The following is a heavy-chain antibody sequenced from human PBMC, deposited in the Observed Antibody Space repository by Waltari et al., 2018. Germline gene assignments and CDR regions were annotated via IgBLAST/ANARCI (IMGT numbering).Heavy chain of an antibody. CDR1: GGTFSRYA. CDR3: AREGSGSYGGAFDI. V-gene: IGHV1-69*14. CDR2: IIPIFCTA. D-gene: IGHD1-26*01. Sequence: QVQLVQSGAEVKKPGSSVKVSCKASGGTFSRYAISWVREAPGQGLAWMGGIIPIFCTANYAQKFQGRVTITADKSTSTAYMELSSLRSEDTAVYYCAREGSGSYGGAFDIWGQGTMVTVSS. J-gene: IGHJ3*02.